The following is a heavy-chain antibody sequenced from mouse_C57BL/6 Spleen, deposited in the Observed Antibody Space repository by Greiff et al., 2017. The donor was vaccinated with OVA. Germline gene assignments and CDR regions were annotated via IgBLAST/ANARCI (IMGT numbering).Heavy chain of an antibody. CDR3: ARYDDYHAMDY. Sequence: EVHVVESGGGLVQPGGSLSLSCAASGFTFTDYYMSWVRQPPGKALEWLGFIRNKANGYTTDYSASVKGRFTISRANSQSILYLQMNALRAEDRATYYCARYDDYHAMDYWGQGTSVTVSS. J-gene: IGHJ4*01. CDR1: GFTFTDYY. CDR2: IRNKANGYTT. V-gene: IGHV7-3*01.